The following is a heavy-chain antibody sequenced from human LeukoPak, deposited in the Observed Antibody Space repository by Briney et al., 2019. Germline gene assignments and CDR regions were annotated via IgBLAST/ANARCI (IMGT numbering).Heavy chain of an antibody. CDR3: ARASKGYGSGSYYAFDI. D-gene: IGHD3-10*01. J-gene: IGHJ3*02. CDR1: GFTFSNYG. V-gene: IGHV3-21*01. Sequence: PGGSLRLSCAASGFTFSNYGMSWVRQAPGKGLEWVSSISSSSSYIYYADSVKGRFTISRDNAKNSLYLQMNSLRAEDTAVYYCARASKGYGSGSYYAFDIWGQGTMVTVSS. CDR2: ISSSSSYI.